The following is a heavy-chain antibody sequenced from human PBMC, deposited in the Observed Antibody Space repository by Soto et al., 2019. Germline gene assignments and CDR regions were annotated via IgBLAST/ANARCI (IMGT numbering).Heavy chain of an antibody. Sequence: QVQLVQSGAAVKKPGASVKVSCKASGYTFTSYGISWVRQAPGQGLEWMGWISAYNGNTNYAQKLQGRVTMTTDAATSTAYRELRSLRSDDTAVYYYARDGYGDYCLLDYWCQGTLVPVSS. CDR3: ARDGYGDYCLLDY. V-gene: IGHV1-18*01. CDR1: GYTFTSYG. D-gene: IGHD4-17*01. J-gene: IGHJ4*02. CDR2: ISAYNGNT.